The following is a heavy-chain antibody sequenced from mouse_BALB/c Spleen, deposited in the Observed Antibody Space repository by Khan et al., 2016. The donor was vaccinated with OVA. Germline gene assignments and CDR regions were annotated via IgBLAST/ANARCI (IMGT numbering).Heavy chain of an antibody. V-gene: IGHV2-2*02. D-gene: IGHD1-1*02. CDR2: IWSGGIT. CDR3: AKNRNGYFDY. J-gene: IGHJ2*01. Sequence: QVQLKQSGPGLVQPSQSLSITCTVPGFSLTNYGVHWVRQSPGTGLEWLGVIWSGGITDYNETFISRLSISKDISKSQVFFKMNSLQANDTAIYDCAKNRNGYFDYWGQGTTLTVSA. CDR1: GFSLTNYG.